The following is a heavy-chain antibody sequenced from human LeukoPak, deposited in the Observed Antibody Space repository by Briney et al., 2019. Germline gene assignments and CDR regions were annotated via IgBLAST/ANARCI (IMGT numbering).Heavy chain of an antibody. D-gene: IGHD1-14*01. V-gene: IGHV3-74*01. CDR1: GFTFSNYW. Sequence: PGGCLRLSCAASGFTFSNYWMHWVRQAPAKGLVWVSRISSDGGSSTYADSVKGRFTVSRDNAKNTLYLQMNSLRAEDTAVYYCVRDKTRNDFDYWGQGTLGTVSS. CDR2: ISSDGGSS. J-gene: IGHJ4*02. CDR3: VRDKTRNDFDY.